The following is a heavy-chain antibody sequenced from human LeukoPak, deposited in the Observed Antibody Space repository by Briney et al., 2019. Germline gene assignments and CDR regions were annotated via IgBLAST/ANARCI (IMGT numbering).Heavy chain of an antibody. Sequence: PGGSLRLSCAASGFTFISYGMHWVRQAPGKGLEWVAFIRYDGSNKYYADSVKGRFTISRDNSKNTLYLQMNSLRAEDTDVYYCAKDRGDIAVAGTTIAYWGQGTLVTVSS. CDR3: AKDRGDIAVAGTTIAY. V-gene: IGHV3-30*02. CDR2: IRYDGSNK. J-gene: IGHJ4*02. D-gene: IGHD6-19*01. CDR1: GFTFISYG.